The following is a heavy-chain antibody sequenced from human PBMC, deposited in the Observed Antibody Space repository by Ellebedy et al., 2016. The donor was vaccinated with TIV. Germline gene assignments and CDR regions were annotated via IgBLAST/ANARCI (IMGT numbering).Heavy chain of an antibody. CDR2: IYYSGST. Sequence: SETLSLXCTVSGGSISSYYWRWIRQPPGKGLEWIGYIYYSGSTNYNPSLKSRVTISVDTSKNQFSLKLSSVTAADTAVYYCARVYSGYENLDYWGQGTLVTVSS. CDR3: ARVYSGYENLDY. V-gene: IGHV4-59*01. J-gene: IGHJ4*02. CDR1: GGSISSYY. D-gene: IGHD5-12*01.